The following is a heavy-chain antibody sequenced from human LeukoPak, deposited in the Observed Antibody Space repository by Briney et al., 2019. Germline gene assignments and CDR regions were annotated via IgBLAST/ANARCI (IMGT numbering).Heavy chain of an antibody. Sequence: KPSGTLSLTCAVSGGSISSRNWWSWVRQPPGKGLEWIGEIFHSGSTYYNPSLKSRVTISVDTSKNQFSLKLSSVTAADTAVYYCARGERWELSYWGQGTLVTVSS. CDR1: GGSISSRNW. J-gene: IGHJ4*02. D-gene: IGHD1-26*01. CDR2: IFHSGST. CDR3: ARGERWELSY. V-gene: IGHV4-4*02.